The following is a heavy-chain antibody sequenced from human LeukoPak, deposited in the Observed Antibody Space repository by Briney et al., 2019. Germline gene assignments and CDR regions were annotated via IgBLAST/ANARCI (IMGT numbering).Heavy chain of an antibody. Sequence: PGRSLRLSCAASGFTFDDYAMNWVRQAPGKGLEWVSYISSSSSTIYYADSVKGRFTISRDNAKNSLYLQMNSLRDEDTAVYYCARDPPITMIVVGGVSAFDIWGQGTMVTVSS. CDR1: GFTFDDYA. D-gene: IGHD3-22*01. CDR3: ARDPPITMIVVGGVSAFDI. CDR2: ISSSSSTI. J-gene: IGHJ3*02. V-gene: IGHV3-48*02.